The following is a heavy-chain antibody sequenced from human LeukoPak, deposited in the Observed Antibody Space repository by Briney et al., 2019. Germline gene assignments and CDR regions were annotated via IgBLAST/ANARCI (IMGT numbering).Heavy chain of an antibody. V-gene: IGHV3-30*18. CDR1: GFTFSSYG. CDR2: ISYDGSNK. J-gene: IGHJ3*02. CDR3: AKGRIAVFVDAFDI. Sequence: PGRSLRLSCAASGFTFSSYGMHWVRQAPGKGLEWVAVISYDGSNKYYADSVKGRFTISRDNSKNTLYLQMNSLRAEDTAVYYCAKGRIAVFVDAFDIWGQGTMVTVSS. D-gene: IGHD6-19*01.